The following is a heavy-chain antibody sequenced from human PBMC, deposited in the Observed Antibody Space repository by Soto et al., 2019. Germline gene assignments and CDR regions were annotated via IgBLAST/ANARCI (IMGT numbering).Heavy chain of an antibody. V-gene: IGHV4-30-2*06. CDR2: IYPSGTS. Sequence: PSETLSLTCAVSGDSISGGGFSWNWIRQSPGKGLEWIGYIYPSGTSYYNPSLKSRVTISVDKSQNQFSLRLSSMTAADTAVYYCARGHYFGSGSTDWGNGTLVTVSS. CDR3: ARGHYFGSGSTD. J-gene: IGHJ4*01. CDR1: GDSISGGGFS. D-gene: IGHD3-10*01.